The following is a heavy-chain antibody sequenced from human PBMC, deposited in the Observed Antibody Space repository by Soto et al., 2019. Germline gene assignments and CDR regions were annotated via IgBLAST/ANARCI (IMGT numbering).Heavy chain of an antibody. V-gene: IGHV3-9*01. CDR2: ISWNSNII. Sequence: EVQLVESGGGLVQPGRSLRLSCAASGFTFDDYAMHWVRRVPGKGLEWVSSISWNSNIIGYADSVKGRFTISRDNAKNSLYLQMNSLRPEDTAFYYCAKGGPDGFCSGGRCYFDYWGQVTLVTVSS. CDR3: AKGGPDGFCSGGRCYFDY. D-gene: IGHD2-15*01. CDR1: GFTFDDYA. J-gene: IGHJ4*02.